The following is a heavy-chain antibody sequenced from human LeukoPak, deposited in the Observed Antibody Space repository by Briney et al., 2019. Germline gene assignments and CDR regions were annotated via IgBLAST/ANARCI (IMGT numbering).Heavy chain of an antibody. V-gene: IGHV3-23*01. CDR3: TTDATYYDFWSGYYELDY. Sequence: GGSLRLSCAASGFTFSSYAMSWVRQAPGKGLEWVSAISGSGGSTYYADSVKGRFTISRDNSKNTLYLQMNSLRAEDTAVYYCTTDATYYDFWSGYYELDYWGQGTLVTVSS. CDR1: GFTFSSYA. J-gene: IGHJ4*02. D-gene: IGHD3-3*01. CDR2: ISGSGGST.